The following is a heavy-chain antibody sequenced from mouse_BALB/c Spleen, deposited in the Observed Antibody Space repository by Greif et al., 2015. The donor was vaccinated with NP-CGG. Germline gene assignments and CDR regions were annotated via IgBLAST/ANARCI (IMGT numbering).Heavy chain of an antibody. CDR3: ARRTGTEAMDY. V-gene: IGHV1-84*02. J-gene: IGHJ4*01. CDR2: IYPGSGNT. Sequence: QLQESGPELVKPGASVKISCKASGYTFTDYYVNWAKQKPGQGLEWIGWIYPGSGNTKYNEKFKGKATLTVDTSSSTAYMQLSSLTSEDTAVYFCARRTGTEAMDYWGQGTSVTVSS. D-gene: IGHD4-1*01. CDR1: GYTFTDYY.